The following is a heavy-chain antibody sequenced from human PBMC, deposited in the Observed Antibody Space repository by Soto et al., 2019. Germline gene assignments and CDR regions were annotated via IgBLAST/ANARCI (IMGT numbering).Heavy chain of an antibody. CDR2: ISSSGSNI. CDR3: ARDGVESGTAMVTPLGFDY. V-gene: IGHV3-48*03. CDR1: GFTFSSYE. Sequence: EVQLVESGGGLVQPGGSLRLSCAASGFTFSSYEMNWVRQAPGKGLEWVSYISSSGSNIYYADSVKGRFTISRDNAKNSLYLQMNSLRAEDTAVYYCARDGVESGTAMVTPLGFDYWGQGTLVTVSS. D-gene: IGHD5-18*01. J-gene: IGHJ4*02.